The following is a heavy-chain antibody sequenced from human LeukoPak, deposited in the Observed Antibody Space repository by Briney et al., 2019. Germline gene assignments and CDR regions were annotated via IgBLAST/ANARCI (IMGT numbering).Heavy chain of an antibody. Sequence: PGGSLRLSCAGSGFTFSSYAMSWVRQAAGRGLEWVSAICKSGGSTYYADSVRGRFTISRDNSKNTLYLQMNSLKAEDTAVYYCAKDMESAYDCNGYYSPFGSWAQGILVTVSS. CDR2: ICKSGGST. J-gene: IGHJ4*02. D-gene: IGHD3-22*01. CDR1: GFTFSSYA. V-gene: IGHV3-23*01. CDR3: AKDMESAYDCNGYYSPFGS.